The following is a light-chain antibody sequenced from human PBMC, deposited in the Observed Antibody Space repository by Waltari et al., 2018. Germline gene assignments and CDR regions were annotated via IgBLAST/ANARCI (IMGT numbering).Light chain of an antibody. V-gene: IGKV3-20*01. CDR2: PAS. CDR3: QQYESAPRT. CDR1: QSLTVNY. Sequence: EIVLTQSPDILSLSPGDTATLSCRARQSLTVNYLAWYQQNPGQAPRLLIYPASSRSTGVPDRFSGRGAGEHFTLGISRLEPEDFAVYDCQQYESAPRTFGQGTKVEIK. J-gene: IGKJ1*01.